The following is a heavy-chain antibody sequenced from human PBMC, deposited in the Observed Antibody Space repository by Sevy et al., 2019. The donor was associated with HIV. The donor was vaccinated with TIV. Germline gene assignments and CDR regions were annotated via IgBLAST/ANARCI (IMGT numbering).Heavy chain of an antibody. Sequence: ASVKVSCKASGYTFTSYGISWVRQAPGQGLEWMGWISAYNGNTNYAQKLQGRVTMTTDTSTSTAYMELRSLRSDDTAVYYCARGKGPGDSSGYYGFDYWGQGTLVTVSS. CDR2: ISAYNGNT. V-gene: IGHV1-18*01. D-gene: IGHD3-22*01. CDR1: GYTFTSYG. CDR3: ARGKGPGDSSGYYGFDY. J-gene: IGHJ4*02.